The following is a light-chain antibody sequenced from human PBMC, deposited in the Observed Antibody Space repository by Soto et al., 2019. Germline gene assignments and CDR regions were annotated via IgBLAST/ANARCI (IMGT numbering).Light chain of an antibody. Sequence: IVMTQSPGTLSVSPGERATLSCRASQSVSNALAWYQQKPGQAPRLLIYGASTRATGIPARFSGTGSGTEFTLTISSLQSEDFAVYFCQHYNDWPYTFGQGTKVDIK. V-gene: IGKV3-15*01. J-gene: IGKJ2*01. CDR2: GAS. CDR1: QSVSNA. CDR3: QHYNDWPYT.